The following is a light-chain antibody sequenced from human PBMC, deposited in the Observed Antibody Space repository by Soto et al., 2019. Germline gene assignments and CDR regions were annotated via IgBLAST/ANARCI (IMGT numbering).Light chain of an antibody. Sequence: DIQMTQSPSSLSASVGDRVTITCRASQSISSSLNWYQQKPGKVPKLLIYAASSLQSGVPSRFSGSGSGTDFTLTISSLQPEDFATYYCQQVNVYPSTFGGGTKVDIK. V-gene: IGKV1-39*01. CDR2: AAS. CDR3: QQVNVYPST. CDR1: QSISSS. J-gene: IGKJ4*01.